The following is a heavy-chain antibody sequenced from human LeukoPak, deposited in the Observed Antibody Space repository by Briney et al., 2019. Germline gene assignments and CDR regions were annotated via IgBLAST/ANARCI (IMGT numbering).Heavy chain of an antibody. Sequence: GGSLRLSCAASGFTFSSYSMNWVRQAPGKGLEWASSISSSSSYIYYADSVKGRFTISRDNAKNSLYLQMNSLRAEDTAVYYCARDLITMVRGVQGYYYYGMDVWGKGTTVTVSS. CDR2: ISSSSSYI. D-gene: IGHD3-10*01. CDR3: ARDLITMVRGVQGYYYYGMDV. V-gene: IGHV3-21*01. CDR1: GFTFSSYS. J-gene: IGHJ6*04.